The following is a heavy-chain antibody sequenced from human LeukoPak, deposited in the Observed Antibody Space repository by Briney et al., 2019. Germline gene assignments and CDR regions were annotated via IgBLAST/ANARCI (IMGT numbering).Heavy chain of an antibody. CDR2: IIPIFGTA. CDR1: GGTFSSYA. J-gene: IGHJ5*02. Sequence: SVEVPCKASGGTFSSYAISWVRQAPGQGLEWMGGIIPIFGTANYAQKFQGRVTITTDESTSTAYMELSSLRSEDTAVYYCARASPYFYCSGGSCYFHPWGQGTLVTVSS. V-gene: IGHV1-69*05. CDR3: ARASPYFYCSGGSCYFHP. D-gene: IGHD2-15*01.